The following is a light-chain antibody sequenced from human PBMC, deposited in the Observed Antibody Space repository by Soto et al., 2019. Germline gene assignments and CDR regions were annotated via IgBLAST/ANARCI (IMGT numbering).Light chain of an antibody. CDR1: SSDVGGYNF. CDR3: SSYTSSVTLV. J-gene: IGLJ2*01. V-gene: IGLV2-14*01. CDR2: AVS. Sequence: QSVLTQPASVSGSPGQSITISCTGTSSDVGGYNFVSWYQQHPGKAPKLMIYAVSNRPSGVSYRFSGSKSGNTASLTISGLQAEDEADYYCSSYTSSVTLVFGGGTQLTVL.